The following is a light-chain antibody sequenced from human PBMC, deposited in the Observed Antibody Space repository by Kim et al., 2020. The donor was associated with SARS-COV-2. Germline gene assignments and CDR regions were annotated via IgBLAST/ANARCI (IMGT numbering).Light chain of an antibody. Sequence: SPGERATLSCRASQSVSSSYLAWYQQKPGQAPRLLIYGSSSRATGIPDRFSGSGSGTDFTFTISRLGPEDFAVYYCQQYGSSPPYTFGQGTKLEI. CDR3: QQYGSSPPYT. J-gene: IGKJ2*01. CDR1: QSVSSSY. CDR2: GSS. V-gene: IGKV3-20*01.